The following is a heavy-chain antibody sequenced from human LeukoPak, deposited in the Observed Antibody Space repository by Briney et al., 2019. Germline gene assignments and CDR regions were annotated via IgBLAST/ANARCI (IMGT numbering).Heavy chain of an antibody. J-gene: IGHJ4*02. V-gene: IGHV3-64*01. CDR1: GFTFSSYG. CDR3: ARDHSSGYYYVGYFDY. D-gene: IGHD3-22*01. Sequence: GGSLRLSCTASGFTFSSYGMHWVRQAPGKGLEYVSAISSNGGSTYYANSVKGRFTISRDNSKNTLYLQMGSLRAEDMAVYYCARDHSSGYYYVGYFDYWGQGTLVTVSS. CDR2: ISSNGGST.